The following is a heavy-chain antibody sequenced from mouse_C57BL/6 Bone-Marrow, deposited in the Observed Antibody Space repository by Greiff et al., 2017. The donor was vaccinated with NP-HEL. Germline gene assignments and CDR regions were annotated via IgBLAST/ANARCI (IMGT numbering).Heavy chain of an antibody. CDR3: ARGAY. CDR2: IYPGDGDT. J-gene: IGHJ3*01. Sequence: VKLQQSGAELVKPGASVKISCKASGYEFSNYWMNWVKQRPGKGLEWTGQIYPGDGDTTYNGKFKDKATLTEDKSSSTAYMQLSRLTSEDSAVYFCARGAYWGQGTLVTVSA. CDR1: GYEFSNYW. V-gene: IGHV1-80*01.